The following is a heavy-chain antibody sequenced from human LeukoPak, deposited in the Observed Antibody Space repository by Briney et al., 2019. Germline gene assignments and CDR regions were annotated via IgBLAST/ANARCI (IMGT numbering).Heavy chain of an antibody. V-gene: IGHV3-74*01. CDR1: GFTFSSYW. Sequence: PGGSLRLSCAASGFTFSSYWMHWVRQAPGKGLVWVSRINSDGSSTNSADSVKGRFTISRDNAKNTLYLQMNSLRVEDTAVYYCARGRVAASNYYFDCWGQGTLVTVSS. CDR2: INSDGSST. D-gene: IGHD1-26*01. J-gene: IGHJ4*02. CDR3: ARGRVAASNYYFDC.